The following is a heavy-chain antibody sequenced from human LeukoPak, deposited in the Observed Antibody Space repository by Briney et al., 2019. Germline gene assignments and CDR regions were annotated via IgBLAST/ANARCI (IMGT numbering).Heavy chain of an antibody. V-gene: IGHV3-23*01. CDR3: AKARVATPTFDY. CDR2: ISGSGGST. Sequence: GGSLRLSCAASGFTFSSYAMSWVRQAPGKGLEWVSAISGSGGSTYYADSVKGRFTISGDNSKNTLYLQMNSLRAEDTAVYYCAKARVATPTFDYWGQGTLVTVSS. D-gene: IGHD5-12*01. CDR1: GFTFSSYA. J-gene: IGHJ4*02.